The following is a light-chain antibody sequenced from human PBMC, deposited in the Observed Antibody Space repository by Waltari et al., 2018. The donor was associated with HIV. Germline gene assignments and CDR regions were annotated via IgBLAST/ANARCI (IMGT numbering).Light chain of an antibody. V-gene: IGKV3-20*01. Sequence: IVLTQSPGTLSLSPGERATLSCRASQSVSSSYLAWYQQKPGLAPRLLIYGASSRAPGIPDRFSGSGSGTDFTLTISRLEPEDFAVYYCQQYGSSPATFGQGTRLEIK. CDR1: QSVSSSY. CDR2: GAS. CDR3: QQYGSSPAT. J-gene: IGKJ5*01.